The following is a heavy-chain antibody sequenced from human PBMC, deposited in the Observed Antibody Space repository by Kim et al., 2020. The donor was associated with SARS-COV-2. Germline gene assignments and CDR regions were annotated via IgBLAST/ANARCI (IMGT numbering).Heavy chain of an antibody. Sequence: TYYNPSPKSRVTISVDTSKNQFSLKLSSVTAADTAVYYCARGGSRYYYVNWGQGALVTVSS. J-gene: IGHJ4*02. V-gene: IGHV4-31*02. CDR2: T. CDR3: ARGGSRYYYVN. D-gene: IGHD1-20*01.